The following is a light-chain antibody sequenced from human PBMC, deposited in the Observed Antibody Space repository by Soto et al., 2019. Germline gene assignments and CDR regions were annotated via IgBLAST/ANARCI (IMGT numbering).Light chain of an antibody. V-gene: IGKV1-9*01. CDR1: LDISNY. CDR2: AAS. Sequence: DIPLTQSPSFLSASVGDRVTITCRASLDISNYLAWYQQKPGRAPKPLIFAASTLQGGVPSRFSGSGSGTEFTLAISNLQPEDFATYYCQQLKTYPIFTFGPGTTVDIK. CDR3: QQLKTYPIFT. J-gene: IGKJ3*01.